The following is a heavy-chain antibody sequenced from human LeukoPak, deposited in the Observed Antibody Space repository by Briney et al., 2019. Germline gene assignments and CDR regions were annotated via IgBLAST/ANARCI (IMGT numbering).Heavy chain of an antibody. V-gene: IGHV3-15*01. D-gene: IGHD2-2*02. CDR2: IKNKTDGGTT. J-gene: IGHJ4*02. CDR3: TTGPEIPHFDY. Sequence: GGSLRLXCAASGFTFSNAWMSWVRQAPGKGLEWVGRIKNKTDGGTTDYAAPVKGRFTISRDDSKNTLYLQMNSLKTEDTAVYYCTTGPEIPHFDYWGQGTLVTVSS. CDR1: GFTFSNAW.